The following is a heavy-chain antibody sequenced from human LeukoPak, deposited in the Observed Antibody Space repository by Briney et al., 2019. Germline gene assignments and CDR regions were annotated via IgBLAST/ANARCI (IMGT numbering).Heavy chain of an antibody. J-gene: IGHJ4*02. D-gene: IGHD6-13*01. V-gene: IGHV3-23*01. CDR2: ISGSGGST. Sequence: GGSLRLSCAASGFTFSSDVMSWVRQAPGKGLEWVSAISGSGGSTYYAASVKGRFTISRVNSKNTLYLQMNSLRAEDTAVYYCAHISSSWPDYWGQGTLVTVSS. CDR3: AHISSSWPDY. CDR1: GFTFSSDV.